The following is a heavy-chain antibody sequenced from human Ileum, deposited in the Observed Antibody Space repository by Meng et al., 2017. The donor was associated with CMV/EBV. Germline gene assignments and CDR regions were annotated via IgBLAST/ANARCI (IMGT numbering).Heavy chain of an antibody. CDR1: GASVSGRNYF. CDR3: ARGRSRSRTGYLGP. D-gene: IGHD3/OR15-3a*01. J-gene: IGHJ5*02. Sequence: SETLSLTCTVSGASVSGRNYFWSWIRQPPGKGLEWIGYVTFSGDTNYNPSLKSRVTISLDTSNNRVSLTLISVTAADTGVYYCARGRSRSRTGYLGPWGQGTLVTVSS. V-gene: IGHV4-61*01. CDR2: VTFSGDT.